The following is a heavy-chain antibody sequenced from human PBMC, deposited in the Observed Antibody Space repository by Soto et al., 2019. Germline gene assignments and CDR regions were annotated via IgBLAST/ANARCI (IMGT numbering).Heavy chain of an antibody. J-gene: IGHJ4*02. Sequence: QIQLVQSGAEVKKPGTSVKVSCKASGYTFTQYDIGWVRQAPGQGLEWVGWISPYSGNTKYAQKVQGRVTVTTDTARSTAYMELMSLRSDDTAVYDCVRFASGGWYTGGYWGQGTLVTVSS. CDR2: ISPYSGNT. CDR3: VRFASGGWYTGGY. V-gene: IGHV1-18*01. D-gene: IGHD6-19*01. CDR1: GYTFTQYD.